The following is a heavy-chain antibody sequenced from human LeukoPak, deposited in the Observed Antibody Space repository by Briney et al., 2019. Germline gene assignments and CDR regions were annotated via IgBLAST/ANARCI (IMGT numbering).Heavy chain of an antibody. D-gene: IGHD3-9*01. CDR1: GFTVSSKY. Sequence: GGSLTLSCAASGFTVSSKYMSWVRQAPGKGLEWVSVIYSDGRIDYADSVKGRFTTSRENSKNTLYLQMNSLRAEDTAVYYCARADDRKYYGMDVWGQGTTVTVSS. J-gene: IGHJ6*02. CDR3: ARADDRKYYGMDV. V-gene: IGHV3-66*01. CDR2: IYSDGRI.